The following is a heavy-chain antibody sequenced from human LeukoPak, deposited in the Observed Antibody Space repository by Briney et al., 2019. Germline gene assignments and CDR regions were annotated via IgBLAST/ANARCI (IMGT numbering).Heavy chain of an antibody. Sequence: GGSLRLSCAASGFTFSSYAMHWVRQAPGKGLEWEAVISYDGSNKHYADSVKGRFTISRDDSKSTLYLQMNSLRPEDTAVYYCAREGGVPAASYFYAMDVWGKGTTVTVSS. CDR1: GFTFSSYA. V-gene: IGHV3-30*04. D-gene: IGHD2-2*01. CDR3: AREGGVPAASYFYAMDV. CDR2: ISYDGSNK. J-gene: IGHJ6*04.